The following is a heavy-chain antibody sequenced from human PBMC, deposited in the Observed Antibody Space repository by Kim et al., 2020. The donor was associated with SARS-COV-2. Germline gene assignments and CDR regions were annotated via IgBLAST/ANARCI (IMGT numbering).Heavy chain of an antibody. V-gene: IGHV4-4*07. Sequence: SETLSLTCTVSGASISDNYWTWIRQPAGKGLEWIGRMYISGTTNYNPSLKGRVTISLDTSKNKFSLKLTSVTAADTAVYYCARVATSPRRPIDYWGQGIL. CDR2: MYISGTT. J-gene: IGHJ4*02. CDR3: ARVATSPRRPIDY. CDR1: GASISDNY.